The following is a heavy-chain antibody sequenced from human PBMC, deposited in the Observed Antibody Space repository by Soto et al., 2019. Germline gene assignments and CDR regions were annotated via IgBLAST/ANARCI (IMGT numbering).Heavy chain of an antibody. V-gene: IGHV4-31*03. Sequence: QVQLQESGPGLVKPSQTLSLTCTVSGGSISSGGYYWNWIRQHPGKGLEWIGYIYYSRSTYYIPSPTSRLTVSLDTSKNQFSLKLSSVTAAVTAGNYCARTVFPWGQGTLVTVSS. D-gene: IGHD2-8*01. J-gene: IGHJ5*02. CDR2: IYYSRST. CDR3: ARTVFP. CDR1: GGSISSGGYY.